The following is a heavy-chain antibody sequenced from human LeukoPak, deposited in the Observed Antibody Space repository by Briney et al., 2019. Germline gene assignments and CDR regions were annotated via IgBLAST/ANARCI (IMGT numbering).Heavy chain of an antibody. J-gene: IGHJ4*02. D-gene: IGHD2-2*01. CDR1: GFTVSSNY. V-gene: IGHV3-53*01. CDR3: ARLWEYQYYFDY. CDR2: IYSGGST. Sequence: GGSLRLSCAASGFTVSSNYMSWVRQAPGKGLEWVSVIYSGGSTYYADSVKGRFTISRDNSKNTLYLQMNSLRAEDTAVYYCARLWEYQYYFDYWGQGTLVTVSS.